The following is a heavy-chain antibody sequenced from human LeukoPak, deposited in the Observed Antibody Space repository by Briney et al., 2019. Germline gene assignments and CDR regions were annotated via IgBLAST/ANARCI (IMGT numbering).Heavy chain of an antibody. V-gene: IGHV5-51*01. J-gene: IGHJ4*02. CDR2: IYPGDSDT. CDR1: GYTFTTYW. Sequence: LGESLKISCKGSGYTFTTYWIAWVRQMPGKGLEWMAIIYPGDSDTKYSPSFQGQISVSVDKSTSTAYLQWNSLQASDTAMYYCATRLLTEETFDYWGQGTLVTVSS. D-gene: IGHD2-15*01. CDR3: ATRLLTEETFDY.